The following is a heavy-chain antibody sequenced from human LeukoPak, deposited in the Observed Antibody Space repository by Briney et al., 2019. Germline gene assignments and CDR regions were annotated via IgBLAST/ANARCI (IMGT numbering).Heavy chain of an antibody. V-gene: IGHV3-53*01. Sequence: GGSLRLSCAASGFTVSSNYMSWVRQAPGKGLEWVSVIYSGGSTYYADSVKGRFTISRDNSKNTLYPQMNSLRAEDTAVYYCASNTRHYDAFDIWGQGTMVTVSS. CDR1: GFTVSSNY. CDR2: IYSGGST. J-gene: IGHJ3*02. CDR3: ASNTRHYDAFDI.